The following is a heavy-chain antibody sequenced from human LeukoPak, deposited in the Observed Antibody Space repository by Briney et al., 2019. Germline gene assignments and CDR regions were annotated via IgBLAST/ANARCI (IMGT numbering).Heavy chain of an antibody. CDR3: ARASGTYYGIAFDI. Sequence: GGALRLSCAASGFTFNIYWMSWVRQAPGKGVEGGANIKQDGSEKYYVDSVEGRFTISRDNAKNSLYLQMNSLRAEDTAVYYCARASGTYYGIAFDIWGQGTMVTVSS. V-gene: IGHV3-7*01. J-gene: IGHJ3*02. D-gene: IGHD1-26*01. CDR2: IKQDGSEK. CDR1: GFTFNIYW.